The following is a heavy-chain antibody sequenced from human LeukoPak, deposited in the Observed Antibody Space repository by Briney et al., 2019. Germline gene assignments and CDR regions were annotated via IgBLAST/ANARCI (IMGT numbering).Heavy chain of an antibody. Sequence: SETLSLTCTVSGGSISSYYWSWIRQPPGKGLEWIGYIYYSGSTNYNPSLKSRVTISVDTSKNQFSLKLSSVTAADTAVYYCARDSGRSMVRGGRYYYGMDVWGQGTTVTVSS. CDR1: GGSISSYY. D-gene: IGHD3-10*01. J-gene: IGHJ6*02. CDR2: IYYSGST. CDR3: ARDSGRSMVRGGRYYYGMDV. V-gene: IGHV4-59*01.